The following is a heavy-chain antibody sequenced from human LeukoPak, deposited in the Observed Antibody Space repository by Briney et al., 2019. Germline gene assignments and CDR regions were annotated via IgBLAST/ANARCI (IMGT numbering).Heavy chain of an antibody. CDR3: AKDREYSGSYRPGPTRYYYGMDV. CDR1: GFTFTSYA. CDR2: ISGTSGNT. V-gene: IGHV3-23*01. D-gene: IGHD1-26*01. J-gene: IGHJ6*02. Sequence: WGSLRVSCAASGFTFTSYAMSWVRQAPRQGREWFSGISGTSGNTYYTDPVKGRFTISRDNSKNTLYLQMNSLRAEDTAVFYCAKDREYSGSYRPGPTRYYYGMDVWGQGTTVTVS.